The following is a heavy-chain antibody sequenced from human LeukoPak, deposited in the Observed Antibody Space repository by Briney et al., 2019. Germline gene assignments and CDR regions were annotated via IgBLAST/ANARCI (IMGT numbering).Heavy chain of an antibody. V-gene: IGHV3-7*03. J-gene: IGHJ6*02. D-gene: IGHD3-16*01. CDR1: GFTFSSYW. CDR2: INHNGNVN. Sequence: QPGGSLRLSCAASGFTFSSYWMNWARQAPGQGLEWGAIINHNGNVNDYVDSVKVRFTISRDNAKNSLYLQMSNLRAEDTAVYFCARGGGLDVWGQGATVTVSS. CDR3: ARGGGLDV.